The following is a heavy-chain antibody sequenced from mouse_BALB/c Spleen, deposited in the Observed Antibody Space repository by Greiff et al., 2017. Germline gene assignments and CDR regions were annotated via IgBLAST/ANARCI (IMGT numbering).Heavy chain of an antibody. CDR3: ARLYDYYFDY. CDR1: GYAFSSYW. V-gene: IGHV1-80*01. D-gene: IGHD2-4*01. J-gene: IGHJ2*01. CDR2: IYPGDGDT. Sequence: VQLVESGAELVRPGSSVKISCKASGYAFSSYWMNWVKQRPGQGLEWIGQIYPGDGDTNYNGKFKGKATLTADKSSSTAYMQLSSLTSEDSAVYFCARLYDYYFDYWGQGTTLTVSS.